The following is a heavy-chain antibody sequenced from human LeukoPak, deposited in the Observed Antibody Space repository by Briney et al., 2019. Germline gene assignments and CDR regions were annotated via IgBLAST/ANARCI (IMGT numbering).Heavy chain of an antibody. CDR1: GFTFSSYS. Sequence: GGSLRLSCAASGFTFSSYSMNWVRQAPGKGLEWVSYISSSSSTIYYADSVKGRFTISRDNAKNSLYLQMNSLRAEDTAVYYCARVPGAPPGRYYYHYYMDVWGKGTTVTVSS. J-gene: IGHJ6*03. D-gene: IGHD7-27*01. CDR2: ISSSSSTI. V-gene: IGHV3-48*01. CDR3: ARVPGAPPGRYYYHYYMDV.